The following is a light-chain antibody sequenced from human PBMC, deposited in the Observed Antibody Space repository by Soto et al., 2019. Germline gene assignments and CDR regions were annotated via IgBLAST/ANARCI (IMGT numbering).Light chain of an antibody. J-gene: IGLJ1*01. V-gene: IGLV2-23*01. CDR1: SSDVGSYNL. CDR3: CSYAAHYV. CDR2: EGS. Sequence: QSALTQPASGSGAPGQSITISCTGTSSDVGSYNLVSWYQQHPGKAPKLMIYEGSKRPSGVSNRFSGSKSGNTASLTISGLQAEDEADYYCCSYAAHYVFGTGTKVTVL.